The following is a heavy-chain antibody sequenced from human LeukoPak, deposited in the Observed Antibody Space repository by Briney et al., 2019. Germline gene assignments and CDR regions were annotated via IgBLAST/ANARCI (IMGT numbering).Heavy chain of an antibody. CDR1: GFTFSSYA. CDR2: ISGSGGST. V-gene: IGHV3-23*01. Sequence: GGSLRLSCAASGFTFSSYAMSWVRQAPGKGLEWVSAISGSGGSTYYADSVKGRFTISRDNSKNTLYLQMNSLRAEDTAVYYCAKDLVFASGYSYGPYYFDYWGQGTLVTVSS. D-gene: IGHD5-18*01. J-gene: IGHJ4*02. CDR3: AKDLVFASGYSYGPYYFDY.